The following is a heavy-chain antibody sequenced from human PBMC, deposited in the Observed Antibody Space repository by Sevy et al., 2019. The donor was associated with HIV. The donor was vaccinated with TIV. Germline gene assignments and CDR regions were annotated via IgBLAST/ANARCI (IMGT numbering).Heavy chain of an antibody. Sequence: GGSLRLSCAASGFTFSSYWMHWVRQAPGKGLVGVSRINSDGSSTSYADSVKGRFTISRDNAKNTLYLQMNSLRAEDTAVYYCARDLIVGATDWFDPWGQGTLVTVSS. CDR3: ARDLIVGATDWFDP. CDR1: GFTFSSYW. CDR2: INSDGSST. V-gene: IGHV3-74*01. D-gene: IGHD1-26*01. J-gene: IGHJ5*02.